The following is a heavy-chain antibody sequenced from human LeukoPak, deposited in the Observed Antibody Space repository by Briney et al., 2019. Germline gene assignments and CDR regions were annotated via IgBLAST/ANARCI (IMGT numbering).Heavy chain of an antibody. D-gene: IGHD6-19*01. CDR3: ARVAAGFVPFDY. CDR2: IYYSGST. V-gene: IGHV4-39*01. J-gene: IGHJ4*02. Sequence: PSETLSLTCTVSGGSISSSSYYWGWIRQPPGKGLEWIGSIYYSGSTYYNPSLKSRVTISVDTSKNQFSLKLSSVTAADTAVYYCARVAAGFVPFDYWGQGTQVTVSS. CDR1: GGSISSSSYY.